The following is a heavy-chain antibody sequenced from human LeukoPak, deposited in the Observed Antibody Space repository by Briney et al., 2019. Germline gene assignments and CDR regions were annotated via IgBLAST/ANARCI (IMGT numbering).Heavy chain of an antibody. J-gene: IGHJ6*03. CDR3: AREAVVFTAFYYYYMDV. D-gene: IGHD6-19*01. V-gene: IGHV4-61*02. CDR2: IYTSGST. CDR1: GGSISSGSYY. Sequence: SETLSLTCTVSGGSISSGSYYWSWIRQPAGKGLEWIGRIYTSGSTNYNPSLKIRVTISVDTSKNQFSLKLSSVTAADTAVYYCAREAVVFTAFYYYYMDVWGKGTTVSVSS.